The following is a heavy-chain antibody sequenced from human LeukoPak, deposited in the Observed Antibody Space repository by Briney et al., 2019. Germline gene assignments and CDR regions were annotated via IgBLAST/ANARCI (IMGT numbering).Heavy chain of an antibody. CDR2: INHSGST. CDR3: ASWAGKLRFLKYWFDP. V-gene: IGHV4-34*01. D-gene: IGHD4-17*01. Sequence: SETLSLTCAVYGGSFSGYYWSWLRQPPGKGLEWIGEINHSGSTNYNPSLKSRVTISVDTSKNQFSLKLSSVTAADTAVYYCASWAGKLRFLKYWFDPWGQGTLVTVSS. CDR1: GGSFSGYY. J-gene: IGHJ5*02.